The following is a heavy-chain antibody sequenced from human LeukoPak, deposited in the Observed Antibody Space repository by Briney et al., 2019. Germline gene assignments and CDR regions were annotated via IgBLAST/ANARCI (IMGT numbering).Heavy chain of an antibody. V-gene: IGHV1-69*04. J-gene: IGHJ3*02. D-gene: IGHD6-19*01. CDR1: GGTFSSYA. Sequence: GASVKVSCKASGGTFSSYAISWVRQAPGQGLEWMGRIIPILGIANYAQKFQGRVTITADKSTSTAYMELSSLRSEDTAVYYCARDDSSVLRGAFDIWGQGTMVTVSS. CDR3: ARDDSSVLRGAFDI. CDR2: IIPILGIA.